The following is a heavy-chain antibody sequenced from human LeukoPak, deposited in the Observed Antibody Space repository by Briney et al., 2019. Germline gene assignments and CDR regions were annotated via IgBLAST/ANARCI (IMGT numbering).Heavy chain of an antibody. D-gene: IGHD4-17*01. CDR2: ISSNGGST. Sequence: PGGSLRLSCAASGFTFSSYAMHWVRQAPGKGLEYVSAISSNGGSTYYADSVKGRFAISRDNSKNTLYLQMSSLRAEDTAVYYCVKDLSTVTTDFDYWGQGTLVTVSS. CDR1: GFTFSSYA. V-gene: IGHV3-64D*09. CDR3: VKDLSTVTTDFDY. J-gene: IGHJ4*02.